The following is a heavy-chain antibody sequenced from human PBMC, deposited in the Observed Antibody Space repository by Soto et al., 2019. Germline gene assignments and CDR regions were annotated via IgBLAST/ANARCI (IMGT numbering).Heavy chain of an antibody. CDR1: GGIFVDYA. D-gene: IGHD2-2*02. V-gene: IGHV3-9*01. CDR3: AKDIVPAAIWPFAFDI. CDR2: ISWNSGII. J-gene: IGHJ3*02. Sequence: PVGSLRLSCAASGGIFVDYAMHWVRQATGKGLEWVSGISWNSGIIGYADSVKGRFTISRDNAKNSLYLQMNSLRAEDTALYYCAKDIVPAAIWPFAFDIWGQGTMLTVSS.